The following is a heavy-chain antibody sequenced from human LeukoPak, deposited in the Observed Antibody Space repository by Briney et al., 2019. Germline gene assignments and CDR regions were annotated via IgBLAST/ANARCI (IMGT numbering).Heavy chain of an antibody. CDR2: IYSGGST. CDR1: GFTVSSNY. CDR3: AAEGYYYYGMDV. V-gene: IGHV3-66*01. Sequence: PGGSLRLSCAASGFTVSSNYMSWVRQAPGKGLEWVSVIYSGGSTHYADSVKGRFTISRDNSKNTLYLQMNSLRAEDTAVYYCAAEGYYYYGMDVWGQGTTVTVSS. J-gene: IGHJ6*02.